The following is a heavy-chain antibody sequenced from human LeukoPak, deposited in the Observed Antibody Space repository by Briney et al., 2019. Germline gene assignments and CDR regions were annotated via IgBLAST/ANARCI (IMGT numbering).Heavy chain of an antibody. Sequence: SETLSLTCAVYGGSFSGYYWSWIRQPPGKGLEWIGYIYYSGSTNYNPSLKSRVTISVDTSKNQFSLKLSSVTAADTAVYYCARDIAVAGTNDAFDIWGQGTMVTVSS. D-gene: IGHD6-19*01. CDR1: GGSFSGYY. V-gene: IGHV4-59*01. CDR3: ARDIAVAGTNDAFDI. CDR2: IYYSGST. J-gene: IGHJ3*02.